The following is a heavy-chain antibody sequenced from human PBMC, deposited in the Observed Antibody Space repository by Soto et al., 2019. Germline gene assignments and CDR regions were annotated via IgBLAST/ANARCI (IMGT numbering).Heavy chain of an antibody. Sequence: GGSLRLSCAASGFTFSSYSMNWVRQAPGKGLEWVSYISSSSSTIYYADSVKGRFTISRDNAKNTLYLQMGSLRPEDTAVYYCARAPYGYSGYYEYFDYWGQGTLVTVSS. D-gene: IGHD3-22*01. CDR2: ISSSSSTI. CDR3: ARAPYGYSGYYEYFDY. J-gene: IGHJ4*02. V-gene: IGHV3-48*01. CDR1: GFTFSSYS.